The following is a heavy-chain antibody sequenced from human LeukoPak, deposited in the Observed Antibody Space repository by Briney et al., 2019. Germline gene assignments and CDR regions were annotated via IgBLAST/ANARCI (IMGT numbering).Heavy chain of an antibody. Sequence: ASETLSLTCAVSGGSISSGGYSWSWIRQPPGKGLEWIGYIYHSGSTYYNPSLKSRVTISVDRSKNQFSLKLSSVTAADTAVYYCARHIDSSGYYYDYWGQGTLVTVSS. CDR2: IYHSGST. CDR1: GGSISSGGYS. D-gene: IGHD3-22*01. V-gene: IGHV4-30-2*01. CDR3: ARHIDSSGYYYDY. J-gene: IGHJ4*02.